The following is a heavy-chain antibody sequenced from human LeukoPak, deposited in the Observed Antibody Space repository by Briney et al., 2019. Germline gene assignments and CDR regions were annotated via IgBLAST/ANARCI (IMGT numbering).Heavy chain of an antibody. Sequence: GGSLRLSCAASGFTFSSFSMNWVRQAPGKGPEWISYITSSSSSTYYADSVKGRFTISRDNAKNSLYLQMNSLRAEDTAVYYCARVIGSYGDSASWGQGTLVTVSS. D-gene: IGHD4-17*01. CDR3: ARVIGSYGDSAS. V-gene: IGHV3-48*04. CDR2: ITSSSSST. CDR1: GFTFSSFS. J-gene: IGHJ5*02.